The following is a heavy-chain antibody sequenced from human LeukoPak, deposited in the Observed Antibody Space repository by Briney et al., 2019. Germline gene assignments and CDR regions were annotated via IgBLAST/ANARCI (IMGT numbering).Heavy chain of an antibody. CDR3: ARHTIFGVVHHSLNWFDP. D-gene: IGHD3-3*01. J-gene: IGHJ5*02. Sequence: PSETLSLTCAVYGGSFSGYYWSWIRQPPGKGLEWIGEINHSGSTNYNPSLKSRVTISVDTSKNQFSLKLSSVTAADTAVYYCARHTIFGVVHHSLNWFDPWGQGTLVTVSS. CDR2: INHSGST. CDR1: GGSFSGYY. V-gene: IGHV4-34*01.